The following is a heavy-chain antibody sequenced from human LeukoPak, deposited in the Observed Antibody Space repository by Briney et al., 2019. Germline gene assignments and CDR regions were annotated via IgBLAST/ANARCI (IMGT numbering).Heavy chain of an antibody. J-gene: IGHJ4*02. V-gene: IGHV3-48*02. CDR2: ISSSSDAI. Sequence: QPGGSLRLSCAASGFTFSTYGMNWVRQAPGKGPEWVSYISSSSDAIYYPDSVRSRFTISRDNAKNSLYLQMNSLRDEDTAVYYCARAMRSGYDYWGQGTLVTVSS. CDR1: GFTFSTYG. D-gene: IGHD5-12*01. CDR3: ARAMRSGYDY.